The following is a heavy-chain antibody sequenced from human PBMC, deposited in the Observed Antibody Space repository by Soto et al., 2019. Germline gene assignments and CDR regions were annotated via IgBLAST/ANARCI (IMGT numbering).Heavy chain of an antibody. CDR3: AKAPYWDFVVGSYRRCHFDY. J-gene: IGHJ4*02. Sequence: EVQLLESGGGLVQPGGSLRLSCAASGFTFSSYAMSWVRQAPGKGLEWVSTISGSGGSTYYGDSVKGRFTISRDNSKNTLSLQMNSLRAEDTAVYPCAKAPYWDFVVGSYRRCHFDYWGQGTLVTVSS. D-gene: IGHD2-2*01. CDR1: GFTFSSYA. V-gene: IGHV3-23*01. CDR2: ISGSGGST.